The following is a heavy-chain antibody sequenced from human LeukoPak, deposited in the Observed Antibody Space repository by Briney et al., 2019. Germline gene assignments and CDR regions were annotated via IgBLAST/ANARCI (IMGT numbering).Heavy chain of an antibody. V-gene: IGHV3-23*01. J-gene: IGHJ3*02. Sequence: GGSLRLSCAASGFTFSSYGMTWVRQAPGKGLEWVSGISGSGGSIYYADSVKGRFTISRDNFKNTVFLQVNSLRAEDTAVYYCAKDLTPSLYYYDSSGYPGDAFDIWGQGTMVTVSS. CDR2: ISGSGGSI. CDR1: GFTFSSYG. CDR3: AKDLTPSLYYYDSSGYPGDAFDI. D-gene: IGHD3-22*01.